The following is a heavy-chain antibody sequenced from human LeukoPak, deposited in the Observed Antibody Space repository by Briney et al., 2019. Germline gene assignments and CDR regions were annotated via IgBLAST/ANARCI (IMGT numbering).Heavy chain of an antibody. D-gene: IGHD2-21*01. CDR1: GYTFTSYG. J-gene: IGHJ6*03. CDR3: ARGGTPPLAYCGGDCHRDYMDV. CDR2: ISAYNGNT. V-gene: IGHV1-18*01. Sequence: ASVKVSCKASGYTFTSYGISWVRQAPGQGLEWMGWISAYNGNTNYAQKLQGRVTMTTDTSTSTAYMELRSLRSDDTAVYYCARGGTPPLAYCGGDCHRDYMDVWGKGTTVTVSS.